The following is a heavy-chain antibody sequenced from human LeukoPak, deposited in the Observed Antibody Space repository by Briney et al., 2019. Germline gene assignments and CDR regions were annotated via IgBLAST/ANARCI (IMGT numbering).Heavy chain of an antibody. CDR1: GFPFRSYN. J-gene: IGHJ4*02. CDR3: AREDRSGHMSL. D-gene: IGHD3-22*01. CDR2: MSCSSSYR. Sequence: GGSLRLSCAASGFPFRSYNMNWVRQAPGKGLEWVSYMSCSSSYRYCADSVKGRFTISRDNAKNSLYLQMNSRRADDTAVYYCAREDRSGHMSLWGQGTLVIVSS. V-gene: IGHV3-21*01.